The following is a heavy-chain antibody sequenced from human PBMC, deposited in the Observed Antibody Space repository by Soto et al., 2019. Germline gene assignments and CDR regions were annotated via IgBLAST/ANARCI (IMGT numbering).Heavy chain of an antibody. CDR3: ARDGDVNTGFGKDY. V-gene: IGHV3-33*01. D-gene: IGHD3-16*01. J-gene: IGHJ4*02. CDR1: GFTFSSYG. CDR2: IWHDGGNK. Sequence: GGSLRLSCAASGFTFSSYGMHWVRQAPGKGLEWVAFIWHDGGNKFYAESVKGRFTISRDNSKNTLYLQMTSLSAEDTAMYYCARDGDVNTGFGKDYWGQGTPVTVS.